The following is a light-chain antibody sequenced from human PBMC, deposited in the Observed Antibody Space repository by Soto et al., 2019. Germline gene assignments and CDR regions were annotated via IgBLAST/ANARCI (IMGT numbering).Light chain of an antibody. Sequence: DIQMTQSPSTLSASVGDRVTITCRASQSISSWLAWYQQKPGKAPKILIYDASSLESGVPSRFSGSGSGTELTLTISSLQPDDFATYYCQQYNSYSPITFGQGTRLEIK. J-gene: IGKJ5*01. CDR1: QSISSW. CDR3: QQYNSYSPIT. CDR2: DAS. V-gene: IGKV1-5*01.